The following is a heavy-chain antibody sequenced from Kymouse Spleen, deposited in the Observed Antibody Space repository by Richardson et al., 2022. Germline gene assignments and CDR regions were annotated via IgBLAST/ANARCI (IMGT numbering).Heavy chain of an antibody. CDR1: GGSFSGYY. CDR3: ARGQLGWYFDL. J-gene: IGHJ2*01. Sequence: QVQLQQWGAGLLKPSETLSLTCAVYGGSFSGYYWSWIRQPPGKGLEWIGEINHSGSTNYNPSLKSRVTISVDTSKNQFSLKLSSVTAADTAVYYCARGQLGWYFDLWGRGTLVTVSS. CDR2: INHSGST. D-gene: IGHD6-6*01. V-gene: IGHV4-34*01.